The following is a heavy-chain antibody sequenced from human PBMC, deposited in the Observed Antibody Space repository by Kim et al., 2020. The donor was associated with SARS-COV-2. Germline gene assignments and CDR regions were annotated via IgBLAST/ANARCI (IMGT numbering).Heavy chain of an antibody. Sequence: GESLKISCKGSGYSFTSYWISWVRQMPGKGLEWMVRIDPSDSYTNYSPSFQGHVTISADKSISTAYLQWSGLKASDTAMYYCARQLKGRGVISYYYGMDVWGQGTTVTVSS. J-gene: IGHJ6*02. CDR2: IDPSDSYT. D-gene: IGHD3-10*01. V-gene: IGHV5-10-1*01. CDR3: ARQLKGRGVISYYYGMDV. CDR1: GYSFTSYW.